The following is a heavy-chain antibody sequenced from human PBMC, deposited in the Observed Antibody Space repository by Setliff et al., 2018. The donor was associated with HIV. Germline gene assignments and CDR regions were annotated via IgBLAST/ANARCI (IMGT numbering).Heavy chain of an antibody. CDR2: ISDYNSNT. CDR1: GYTFTSYG. V-gene: IGHV1-18*01. J-gene: IGHJ5*02. CDR3: ARRADWFDL. Sequence: ASVKVSCKASGYTFTSYGLSWVRQAPGQELEWMGWISDYNSNTEYAQKLQGRVTMTKDTSTSTAYMELRSLRPDDTAVYFCARRADWFDLWGQGTLVTVSS.